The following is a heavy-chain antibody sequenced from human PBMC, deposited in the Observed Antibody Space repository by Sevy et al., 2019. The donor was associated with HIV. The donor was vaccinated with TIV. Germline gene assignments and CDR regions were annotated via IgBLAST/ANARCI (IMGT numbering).Heavy chain of an antibody. J-gene: IGHJ5*02. CDR1: GFTFNSYS. CDR3: ARDAAEGPYGSSWFSNWLDP. V-gene: IGHV3-30*04. Sequence: GGSLRLSCVASGFTFNSYSMYWVRQAPGKGLEWVAAISYDGSNKYFADSVKGRFTISRDNSKNILYLQINSLRVQDTGTYFCARDAAEGPYGSSWFSNWLDPWGQGTLVTVSS. CDR2: ISYDGSNK. D-gene: IGHD6-13*01.